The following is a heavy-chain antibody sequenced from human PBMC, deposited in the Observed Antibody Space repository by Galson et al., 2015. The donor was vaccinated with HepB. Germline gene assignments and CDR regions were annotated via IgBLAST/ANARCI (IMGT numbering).Heavy chain of an antibody. J-gene: IGHJ4*02. D-gene: IGHD3-3*02. CDR1: GFTFSSYS. CDR2: ISSSSSTI. V-gene: IGHV3-48*01. CDR3: ARGWDRIFGVVIMGYYFDY. Sequence: SLRLSCAASGFTFSSYSMNWVRQAPGKGLEWVSYISSSSSTIYYADSVKGRFTISRDNAKNSLSLQMNSLRAEDTAVYYCARGWDRIFGVVIMGYYFDYWGQGTLVTVSS.